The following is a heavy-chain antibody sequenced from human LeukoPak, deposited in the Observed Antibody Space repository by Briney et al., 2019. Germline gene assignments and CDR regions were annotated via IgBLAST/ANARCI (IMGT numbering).Heavy chain of an antibody. CDR1: GYTFTRYY. J-gene: IGHJ4*02. V-gene: IGHV1-46*01. CDR2: INPSGGST. CDR3: ACGAGGFDY. Sequence: SVKVSCKASGYTFTRYYMHWVRQAPGQGLEWMGIINPSGGSTRYGQKFQGRVTMTRDTSMSTVYMELTSLRSEDTAVYYCACGAGGFDYWGQGTLVTVSS. D-gene: IGHD3-16*01.